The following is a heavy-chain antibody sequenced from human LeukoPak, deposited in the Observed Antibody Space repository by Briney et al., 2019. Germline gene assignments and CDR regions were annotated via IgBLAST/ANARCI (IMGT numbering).Heavy chain of an antibody. CDR1: GGSISSYY. Sequence: PSETLSLTCTVSGGSISSYYRSWIRQPPGKGLEWIGYIYYSGSTNYNPSLKSRVTISVDTSKNQFSLKLSSVTAADTAVYYCARGYGDYANPFDYWGQGTLVTVSS. V-gene: IGHV4-59*01. J-gene: IGHJ4*02. D-gene: IGHD4-17*01. CDR2: IYYSGST. CDR3: ARGYGDYANPFDY.